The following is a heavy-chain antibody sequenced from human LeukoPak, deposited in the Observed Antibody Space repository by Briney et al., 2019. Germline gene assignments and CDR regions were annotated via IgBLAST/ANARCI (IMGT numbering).Heavy chain of an antibody. D-gene: IGHD6-6*01. V-gene: IGHV4-59*08. CDR1: GGSISSLY. CDR3: ARHRAYSSSSPFDY. Sequence: SETLSLTCSVSGGSISSLYWSWIRQPPGKGLEWIGYIYYTGSTNYNPSLKSRVTMFVDMSENQFSLRLSSVAAADTAVYYCARHRAYSSSSPFDYWGQGTLVTVSS. CDR2: IYYTGST. J-gene: IGHJ4*02.